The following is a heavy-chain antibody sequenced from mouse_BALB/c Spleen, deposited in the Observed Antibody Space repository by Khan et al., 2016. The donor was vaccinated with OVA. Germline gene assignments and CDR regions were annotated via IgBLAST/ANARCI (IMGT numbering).Heavy chain of an antibody. CDR2: ISDLAYTI. V-gene: IGHV5-15*02. CDR1: GFTFSDYG. CDR3: ARGGGTAPFAY. J-gene: IGHJ3*01. Sequence: EVELVESGGGLVQPGGSRKLSCAASGFTFSDYGMAWVRQAPGKGPEWVAFISDLAYTIYYTDTVTGRFTISRGKAKNTLYLEMRRLRSEDTAIYYCARGGGTAPFAYWGLGTLVTVSA. D-gene: IGHD1-2*01.